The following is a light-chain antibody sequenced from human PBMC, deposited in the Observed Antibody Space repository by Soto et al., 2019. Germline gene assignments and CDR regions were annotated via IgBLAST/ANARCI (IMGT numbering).Light chain of an antibody. Sequence: SYELTQPPSVSVSPGQTASITCSGNKLGNKCASWYQQKPGQSPVLVIYQDAKRPSGIPERFSGSNSGNTATLTISGTQAMDEADYYCQAWDSSTAVFGTGTKVTVL. CDR2: QDA. V-gene: IGLV3-1*01. J-gene: IGLJ1*01. CDR1: KLGNKC. CDR3: QAWDSSTAV.